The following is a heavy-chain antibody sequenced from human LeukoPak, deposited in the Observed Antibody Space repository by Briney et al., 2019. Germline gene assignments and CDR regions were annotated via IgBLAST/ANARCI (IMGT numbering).Heavy chain of an antibody. J-gene: IGHJ6*03. CDR3: AREGVHSADPTDFYYYFYYMDV. Sequence: ASEKVSCKASGYIFSGFYIHWVRQAPGQGLEWMGWINPTSGGTNYAQKFQGRVTMTRDTSISTAYMELSGLTSDDTAVYYCAREGVHSADPTDFYYYFYYMDVWGKGTTVTVSS. CDR1: GYIFSGFY. D-gene: IGHD3/OR15-3a*01. CDR2: INPTSGGT. V-gene: IGHV1-2*02.